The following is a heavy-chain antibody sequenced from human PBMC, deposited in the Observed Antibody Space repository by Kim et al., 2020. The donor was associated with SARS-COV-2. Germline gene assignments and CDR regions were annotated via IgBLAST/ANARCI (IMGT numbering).Heavy chain of an antibody. J-gene: IGHJ4*02. CDR3: ASAYYDSSGYNYFDY. D-gene: IGHD3-22*01. V-gene: IGHV3-30*04. CDR2: ISYDGSNK. CDR1: GFTFSSYA. Sequence: GGSLRLSCAASGFTFSSYAMHWVRQAPGKGLEWVAVISYDGSNKYYADSVKGRFTISRDNSKNTLYLQMNSLRAEDTAVYYCASAYYDSSGYNYFDYWGQGTLVTVSS.